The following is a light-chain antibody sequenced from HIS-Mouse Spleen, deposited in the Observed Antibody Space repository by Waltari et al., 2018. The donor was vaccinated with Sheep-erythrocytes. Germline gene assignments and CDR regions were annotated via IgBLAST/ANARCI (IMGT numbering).Light chain of an antibody. Sequence: DIVMTQSPDSLAVSLGERATINCKSSQSVLYSSNNKNYLAWYQQKPGQPPKLLIYWASTRESGVPDRFSGSGSGTDFTLTIRGLQAEDVAVYYCQQYYSTPLTFGGGTK. CDR1: QSVLYSSNNKNY. J-gene: IGKJ4*01. CDR3: QQYYSTPLT. V-gene: IGKV4-1*01. CDR2: WAS.